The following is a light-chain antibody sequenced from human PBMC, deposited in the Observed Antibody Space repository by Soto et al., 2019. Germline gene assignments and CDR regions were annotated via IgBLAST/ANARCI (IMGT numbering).Light chain of an antibody. CDR3: QQYNNWPRT. CDR1: QSVSSN. J-gene: IGKJ1*01. V-gene: IGKV3-15*01. Sequence: EIVMTQSPATLSVSPGERATLXXXASQSVSSNLAWYQQKPGQAPRLLIYGASTRATGIPARFSGSGSGTEFTLTISSLQSEDFAVYYCQQYNNWPRTFGQGTKVDIK. CDR2: GAS.